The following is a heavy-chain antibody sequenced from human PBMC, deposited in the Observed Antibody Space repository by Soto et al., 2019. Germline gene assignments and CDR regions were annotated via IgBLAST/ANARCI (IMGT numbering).Heavy chain of an antibody. V-gene: IGHV3-49*03. CDR2: IRSKAYGGTT. Sequence: EVQLVESGGGLVQPGRSLRLSCTASGFTFGDYAMSWFRQAPGKGLEWVGFIRSKAYGGTTEYAASVKGRFTISRDDSKSIAYLQMNSLKTEDTAVYYCTSRYDFWSGPHSDAFDIWGQGTMVTVSS. CDR1: GFTFGDYA. CDR3: TSRYDFWSGPHSDAFDI. J-gene: IGHJ3*02. D-gene: IGHD3-3*01.